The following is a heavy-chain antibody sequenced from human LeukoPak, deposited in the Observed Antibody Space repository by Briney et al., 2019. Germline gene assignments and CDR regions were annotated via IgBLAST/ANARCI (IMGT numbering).Heavy chain of an antibody. V-gene: IGHV3-53*01. CDR3: ARVIVTGYYDAFDI. Sequence: PGGSLRLSCAASGFTVSSNNMSWVRQAPGKGLEWVSVTYNGGSTHYADSVKGRFTFSRDNSKNTLYLQMNSLRAEDTAVYYCARVIVTGYYDAFDIWGQGTMVTVSS. D-gene: IGHD3-9*01. CDR1: GFTVSSNN. CDR2: TYNGGST. J-gene: IGHJ3*02.